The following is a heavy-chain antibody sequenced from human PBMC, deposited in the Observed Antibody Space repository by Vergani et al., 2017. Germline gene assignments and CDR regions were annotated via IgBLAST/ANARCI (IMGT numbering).Heavy chain of an antibody. V-gene: IGHV1-69*01. CDR1: GGTFSSYA. D-gene: IGHD5-12*01. Sequence: QVQLVQSGAEVKKPGSSVKVSCKASGGTFSSYAISWVRQAPGQGLEWMGGIIPIFGTANYAQKFQGRVTITADESTSTAYMELSSLRSDDTAVYYCARDLREWLRLGGPFDYWGQGTLVTVSS. CDR2: IIPIFGTA. J-gene: IGHJ4*02. CDR3: ARDLREWLRLGGPFDY.